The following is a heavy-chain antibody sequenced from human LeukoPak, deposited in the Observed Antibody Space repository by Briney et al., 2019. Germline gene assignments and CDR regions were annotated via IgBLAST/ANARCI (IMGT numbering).Heavy chain of an antibody. V-gene: IGHV3-21*01. Sequence: GGSLRLSCAASGFTFSSYSMNWVRQAPGKGLEWVSSISSSSSYIYHADSVKGRFTISRDNAKNSLYLQMNSLRAEDTAVYYCAREGSGDGMDVWGQGTTVTVSS. J-gene: IGHJ6*02. CDR1: GFTFSSYS. CDR2: ISSSSSYI. CDR3: AREGSGDGMDV. D-gene: IGHD6-19*01.